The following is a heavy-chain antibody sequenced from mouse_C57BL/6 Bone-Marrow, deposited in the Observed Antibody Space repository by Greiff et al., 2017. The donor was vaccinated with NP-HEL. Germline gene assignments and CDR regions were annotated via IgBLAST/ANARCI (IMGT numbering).Heavy chain of an antibody. CDR3: AKGGLRDWYFDV. J-gene: IGHJ1*03. CDR1: GFSLTSYG. Sequence: VQLQQSGPGLVQPSQSLSISCTASGFSLTSYGVHWVRQSPGKGLEWLGVIWSGGGTDYNAAIMSRLSITKDNSKSQVFFKMNRLQADDTAIYYCAKGGLRDWYFDVWGTGTTVTVSS. CDR2: IWSGGGT. D-gene: IGHD3-1*01. V-gene: IGHV2-5*01.